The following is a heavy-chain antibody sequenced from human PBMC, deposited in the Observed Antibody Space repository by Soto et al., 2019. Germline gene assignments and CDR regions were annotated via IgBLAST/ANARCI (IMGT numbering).Heavy chain of an antibody. Sequence: GESLKISCKGSGYSFTSYWIGWVRQMPGKGLEWMGIIYPGDSDTRHSPSFQGQVTISADKSISNAYLQWSSLKASDPAMYYCARHVAVDYDIYREVWAEGIPVTVSS. CDR3: ARHVAVDYDIYREV. CDR2: IYPGDSDT. V-gene: IGHV5-51*01. CDR1: GYSFTSYW. D-gene: IGHD6-19*01. J-gene: IGHJ6*03.